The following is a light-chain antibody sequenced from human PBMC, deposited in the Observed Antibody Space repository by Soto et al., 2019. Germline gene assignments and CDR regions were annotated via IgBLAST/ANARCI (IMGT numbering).Light chain of an antibody. CDR1: QSVSSY. V-gene: IGKV3-11*01. CDR3: QQRINVPLT. J-gene: IGKJ5*01. CDR2: DSS. Sequence: EIVLTQSPATLSLSPGERVTLSCRASQSVSSYFAWYQQKPGQAPRLLIYDSSNSATGIPARFSGSGYGTDFSLSISSLEPADFAVYYCQQRINVPLTFGQGTRQEI.